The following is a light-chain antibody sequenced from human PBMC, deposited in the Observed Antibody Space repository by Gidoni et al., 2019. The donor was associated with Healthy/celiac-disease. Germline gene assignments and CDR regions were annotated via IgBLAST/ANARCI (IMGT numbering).Light chain of an antibody. J-gene: IGLJ2*01. CDR2: DDS. V-gene: IGLV3-21*02. Sequence: SYVLTQPPSVSVAPGQTARITCGGNNIGSKSVDWYQQKPGQAPVLVVYDDSDRPSGIPERFXXXNSXXTATXXISXXXAGXXXDYXXQVXXXSSXXXGG. CDR1: NIGSKS. CDR3: QVXXXSSXX.